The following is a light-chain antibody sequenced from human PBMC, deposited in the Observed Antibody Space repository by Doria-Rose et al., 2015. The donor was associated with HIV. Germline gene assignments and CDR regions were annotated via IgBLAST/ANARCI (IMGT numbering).Light chain of an antibody. Sequence: DIVLTQSPGTLSLSPGERATLSCRASQSFSSTYLAWYQQKLGQAPSLLIYDGSTRATGIPDRFSASGSGTDFTLTINRLEPEDLALYYCHQYGTSWTFGQGTKVEI. J-gene: IGKJ1*01. CDR1: QSFSSTY. CDR3: HQYGTSWT. CDR2: DGS. V-gene: IGKV3-20*01.